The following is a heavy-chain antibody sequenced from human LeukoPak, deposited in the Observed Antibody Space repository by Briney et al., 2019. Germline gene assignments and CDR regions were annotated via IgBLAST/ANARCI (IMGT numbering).Heavy chain of an antibody. CDR3: ARRLLTGYYEF. D-gene: IGHD3-9*01. J-gene: IGHJ4*02. Sequence: PGGSLRLSCAASGFTVSSTYMSWVRQAPGKGLEWVPVFYSGDTTYYANSVKGRFTISRDNSKNMLYLQMNSLRAEDTAVYYCARRLLTGYYEFWGQGTLVTVSS. CDR1: GFTVSSTY. V-gene: IGHV3-66*01. CDR2: FYSGDTT.